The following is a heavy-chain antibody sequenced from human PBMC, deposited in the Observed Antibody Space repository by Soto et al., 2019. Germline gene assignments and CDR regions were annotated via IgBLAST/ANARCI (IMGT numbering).Heavy chain of an antibody. J-gene: IGHJ6*02. CDR2: INPNSGGT. Sequence: ASVKVSCKASGYTFTGYYMHWVRQAPGQGLEWMGLINPNSGGTNYAQKFQGWVTMTRDTSISTAYMELSRLRSDDTAVYYCARERAHSWSEVTGYGMDVWGQGTTVTVSS. D-gene: IGHD3-3*01. CDR3: ARERAHSWSEVTGYGMDV. V-gene: IGHV1-2*04. CDR1: GYTFTGYY.